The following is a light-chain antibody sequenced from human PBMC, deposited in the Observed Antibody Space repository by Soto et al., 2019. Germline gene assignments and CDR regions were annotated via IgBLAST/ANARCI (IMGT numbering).Light chain of an antibody. J-gene: IGLJ2*01. CDR2: EVS. V-gene: IGLV2-8*01. CDR3: SSFAGNNNLV. CDR1: SNDVGGYNY. Sequence: QSALTQPPSASGSPGQSVTISCTGTSNDVGGYNYVSWYQQHPGKAPKLMISEVSKRPSGVPDRFSGSKSGNTASLTVSGLQAEDEADYYCSSFAGNNNLVFGGGTSSPS.